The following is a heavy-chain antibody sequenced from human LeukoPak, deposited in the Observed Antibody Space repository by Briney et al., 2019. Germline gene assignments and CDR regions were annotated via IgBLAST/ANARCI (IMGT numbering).Heavy chain of an antibody. CDR3: ARGGRGYSVDY. CDR2: IYYSGST. CDR1: GGSISSYY. J-gene: IGHJ4*02. V-gene: IGHV4-59*01. Sequence: PSETLSLTCTVSGGSISSYYWSWIRQPPGKGLEWIGYIYYSGSTNYNPSLKSRVTISVDTSKNQFSLKLSSVTAADTAVYYCARGGRGYSVDYWGQGTLVTVSS. D-gene: IGHD5-18*01.